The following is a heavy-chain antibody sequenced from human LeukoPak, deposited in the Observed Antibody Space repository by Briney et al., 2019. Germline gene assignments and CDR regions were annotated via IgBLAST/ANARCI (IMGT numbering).Heavy chain of an antibody. V-gene: IGHV4-31*03. CDR1: GGSISSGGYY. Sequence: SETLSLTCTVSGGSISSGGYYWSWIRQHPGKGLKWIGYIYYSGSTYYNPSLKSRVTISVDTSKNQFSLKLSSVTAADTAVYYCARETGWVVGETNAFDIWGQGTMVTVSS. J-gene: IGHJ3*02. CDR3: ARETGWVVGETNAFDI. CDR2: IYYSGST. D-gene: IGHD1-26*01.